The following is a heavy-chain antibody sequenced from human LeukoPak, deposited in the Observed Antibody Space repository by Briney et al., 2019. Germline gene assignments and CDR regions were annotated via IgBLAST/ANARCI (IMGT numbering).Heavy chain of an antibody. CDR2: IIPIFGTA. CDR1: GGTFSSYA. V-gene: IGHV1-69*13. J-gene: IGHJ5*02. CDR3: ARANMVRGVGLFFDRNWFDP. D-gene: IGHD3-10*01. Sequence: SVKVSCKASGGTFSSYAISWVRQAPGQGLEWMGGIIPIFGTANYAQKFQGRVTITADESTSTAYMELSSLRSEDTAVYYCARANMVRGVGLFFDRNWFDPWGQGTLVTVSS.